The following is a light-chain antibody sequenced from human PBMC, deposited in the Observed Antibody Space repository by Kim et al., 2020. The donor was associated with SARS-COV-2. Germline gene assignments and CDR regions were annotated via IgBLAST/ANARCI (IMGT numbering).Light chain of an antibody. CDR2: RDY. Sequence: SYELTQPLSVSVAPGQTATITCGGDNIKYKEVQWYQQRPGQAPVLVIYRDYNRGFGIPERFSASTADNAATLTISRAQVEDEADYYCQVYDSSSTSVVFGGGTQLTVL. V-gene: IGLV3-9*01. CDR1: NIKYKE. J-gene: IGLJ2*01. CDR3: QVYDSSSTSVV.